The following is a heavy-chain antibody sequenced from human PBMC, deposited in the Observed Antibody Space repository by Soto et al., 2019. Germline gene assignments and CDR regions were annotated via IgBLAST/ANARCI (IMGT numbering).Heavy chain of an antibody. CDR3: ARDSRLIKGYCSSTSCPSSMDV. J-gene: IGHJ6*02. CDR2: INAGNGNT. Sequence: QVQLVQSGAEVKKPGASVKVSCKASGYTFTSYAMHWVRQAPGQRLEWMGWINAGNGNTKYSQKFQGRVTITRDTSASTAYMELSSLRSEDTAVYYCARDSRLIKGYCSSTSCPSSMDVWGQGTTVTVSS. CDR1: GYTFTSYA. D-gene: IGHD2-2*01. V-gene: IGHV1-3*01.